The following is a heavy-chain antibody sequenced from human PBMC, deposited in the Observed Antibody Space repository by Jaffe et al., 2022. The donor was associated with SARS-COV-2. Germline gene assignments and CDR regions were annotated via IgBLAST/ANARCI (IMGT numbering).Heavy chain of an antibody. CDR1: GFTFSSYG. J-gene: IGHJ6*02. Sequence: QVQLVESGGGVVQPGRSLRLSCAASGFTFSSYGMHWVRQAPGKGLEWVAVISYDGSNKYYADSVKGRFTISRDNSKNTLYLQMNSLRAEDTAVYYCAKSGDCSSTSCYHYYYYGMDVWGQGTTVTVSS. CDR3: AKSGDCSSTSCYHYYYYGMDV. CDR2: ISYDGSNK. V-gene: IGHV3-30*18. D-gene: IGHD2-2*01.